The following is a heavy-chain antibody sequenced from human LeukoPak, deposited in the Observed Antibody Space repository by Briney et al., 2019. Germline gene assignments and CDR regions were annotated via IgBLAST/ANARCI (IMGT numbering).Heavy chain of an antibody. CDR2: ISGSGGGT. V-gene: IGHV3-23*01. D-gene: IGHD6-13*01. CDR3: AKDAPLPAAAEDYYGMDV. Sequence: PGGSLRLSCAASGFTFSSYAMSWVRQAPGKGLEWVSAISGSGGGTYYADSVKGRFTISRDNSKNTLYLQMNSLRAEDTAVYYCAKDAPLPAAAEDYYGMDVWGQGTTVTVSS. CDR1: GFTFSSYA. J-gene: IGHJ6*02.